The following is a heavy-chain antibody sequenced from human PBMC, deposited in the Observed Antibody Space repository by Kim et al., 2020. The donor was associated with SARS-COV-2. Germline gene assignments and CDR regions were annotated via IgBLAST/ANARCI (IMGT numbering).Heavy chain of an antibody. CDR3: ARGRSPTRHFDY. D-gene: IGHD2-2*01. Sequence: ASVKVSCKASGYTFTGYYMHWVRQAPGQGLEWMGRFNPNSGGTNYAQKFQGRVTMTRDTSISTAYMELSRLRSDDTAVYYCARGRSPTRHFDYWGQGTLVTVSS. V-gene: IGHV1-2*06. J-gene: IGHJ4*02. CDR1: GYTFTGYY. CDR2: FNPNSGGT.